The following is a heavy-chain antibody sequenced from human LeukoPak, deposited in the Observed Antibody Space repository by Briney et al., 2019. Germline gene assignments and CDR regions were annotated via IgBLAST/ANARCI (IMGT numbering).Heavy chain of an antibody. V-gene: IGHV3-30*10. CDR3: ARDPLTTLYYFDY. CDR2: ISYDGSNK. Sequence: PGRSLRLSCAASGFTFTNYAMHWVRQAPGKGLEWVAVISYDGSNKYYTDSVRGRFTISRDNSKNTLSLQMNSLRPEDTAVYFCARDPLTTLYYFDYWGQGTLVTVSS. CDR1: GFTFTNYA. J-gene: IGHJ4*02. D-gene: IGHD3-3*01.